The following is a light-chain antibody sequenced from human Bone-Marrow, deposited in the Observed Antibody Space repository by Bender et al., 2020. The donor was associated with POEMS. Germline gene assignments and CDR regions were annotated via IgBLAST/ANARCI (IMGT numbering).Light chain of an antibody. CDR3: SSYEGSAYLL. J-gene: IGLJ2*01. CDR2: EVS. V-gene: IGLV2-8*01. CDR1: SSDVGASNF. Sequence: QSALTQPPSASGSPGQSVTISCTGTSSDVGASNFVSWYQQHPGKAPRLIIYEVSERSLGVPDRFSASKSGNTASLTVAGLQDDDEAGYYCSSYEGSAYLLFGGGSMLAVL.